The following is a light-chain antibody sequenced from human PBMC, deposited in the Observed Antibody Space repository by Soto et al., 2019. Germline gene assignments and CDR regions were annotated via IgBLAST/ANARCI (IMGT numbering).Light chain of an antibody. CDR1: SSDVGGYNY. CDR3: SSYTSSSPLYV. Sequence: QSVLTQPASVSGSPGQSITISCTGTSSDVGGYNYVSWYQQHPGKAPKLMIYDVSNRPSGVSNRFSGSKSGNTASLTISGLQDEDEADYYCSSYTSSSPLYVFGTGTKLTVL. CDR2: DVS. V-gene: IGLV2-14*01. J-gene: IGLJ1*01.